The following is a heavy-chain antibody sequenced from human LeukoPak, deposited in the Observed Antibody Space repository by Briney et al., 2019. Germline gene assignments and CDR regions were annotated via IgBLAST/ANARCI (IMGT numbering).Heavy chain of an antibody. V-gene: IGHV5-51*01. CDR2: IYPGDSDT. D-gene: IGHD1-26*01. Sequence: GESLKISCKGSGYSFTSYWIGWVRQMPGKGLEWMGIIYPGDSDTRYSPSFQGQVTISADKSISTAYLQWSSLKASDTAMYYFARHYVGATIIIDAFDIWGQGTMVTVSS. CDR1: GYSFTSYW. CDR3: ARHYVGATIIIDAFDI. J-gene: IGHJ3*02.